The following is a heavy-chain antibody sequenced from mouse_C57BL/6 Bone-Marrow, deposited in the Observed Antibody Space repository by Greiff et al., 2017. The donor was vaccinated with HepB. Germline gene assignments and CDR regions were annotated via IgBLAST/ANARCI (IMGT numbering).Heavy chain of an antibody. CDR2: IYPGDGDT. Sequence: VQLQQSGAELVKPGASVKISCKASGYAFSSYWMNWVKQRPGKGLEWIGQIYPGDGDTNYNGKFKGKATLTADKSSSTAYMQLSSLTSEDSAVYFCAGGFYEYDEGFAYWGQGTLVTVSA. D-gene: IGHD2-4*01. CDR3: AGGFYEYDEGFAY. CDR1: GYAFSSYW. V-gene: IGHV1-80*01. J-gene: IGHJ3*01.